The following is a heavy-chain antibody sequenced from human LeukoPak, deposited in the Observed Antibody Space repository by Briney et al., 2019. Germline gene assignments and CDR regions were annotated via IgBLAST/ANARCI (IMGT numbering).Heavy chain of an antibody. CDR2: ISYDGSNK. J-gene: IGHJ4*02. CDR1: GFTFSSYA. CDR3: ARATPLDY. V-gene: IGHV3-30*04. D-gene: IGHD4-23*01. Sequence: GGSLRLSCAASGFTFSSYAMHWVRQAPGKGPEWVAVISYDGSNKYYADSVKGRFTISRDNSKNTLYLQMNSLRAEDTAVYYCARATPLDYWGQGTLVTVSS.